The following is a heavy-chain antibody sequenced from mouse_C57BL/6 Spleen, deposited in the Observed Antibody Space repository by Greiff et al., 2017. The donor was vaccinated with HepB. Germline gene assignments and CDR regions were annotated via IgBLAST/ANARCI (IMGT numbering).Heavy chain of an antibody. V-gene: IGHV1-64*01. CDR2: IHPNSGST. Sequence: VQLQQPGAELVKPGASVKLSCKASGYTFTSYWMHWVKQRPGQGLEWIGMIHPNSGSTNYNEKFKSKATLTVDKSSSTAYMQLSSLTSEDSAVYYCARVYYDYDGGFDYWGQGTTLTVSS. CDR3: ARVYYDYDGGFDY. CDR1: GYTFTSYW. D-gene: IGHD2-4*01. J-gene: IGHJ2*01.